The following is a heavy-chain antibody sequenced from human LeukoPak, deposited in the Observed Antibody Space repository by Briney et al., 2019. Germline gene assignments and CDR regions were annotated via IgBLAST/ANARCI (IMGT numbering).Heavy chain of an antibody. J-gene: IGHJ3*02. CDR1: GLTFRSFA. CDR2: ISGSGVST. D-gene: IGHD3-16*01. Sequence: GGSLRLSCTAPGLTFRSFAMSWVRQTPGKGLEWVSSISGSGVSTDYADSVKGRFTISRDNSKNTLYLQMNSLRAEDTAVYYCASYVLGDAFDIWGQGTMVTVSS. V-gene: IGHV3-23*01. CDR3: ASYVLGDAFDI.